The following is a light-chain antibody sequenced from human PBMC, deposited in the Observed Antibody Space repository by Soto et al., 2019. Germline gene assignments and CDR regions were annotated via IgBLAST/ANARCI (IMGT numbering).Light chain of an antibody. J-gene: IGKJ1*01. V-gene: IGKV3-15*01. CDR1: QSVSSN. CDR3: QQYNNWPPVT. Sequence: EIVMKQAPATLSVSTGERATLSCRASQSVSSNLAWYQQKPGQAPRLLIYGASTRATGIPARFSGSGSGTEFTLTISSLQSEDFAVYYCQQYNNWPPVTFGQGTNVDI. CDR2: GAS.